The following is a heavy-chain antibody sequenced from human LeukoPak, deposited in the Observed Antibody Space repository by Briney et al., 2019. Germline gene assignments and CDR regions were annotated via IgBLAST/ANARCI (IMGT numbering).Heavy chain of an antibody. V-gene: IGHV1-18*01. J-gene: IGHJ4*02. CDR3: ARDRVEVISTPDY. Sequence: ASVKDSCKASGYTFTSYCLSWVRHAPGQGVEWMGWISAYNGNTNYAQKLQGRLTMTTDTSTSTAYMELRSLRSDDTAVYYCARDRVEVISTPDYWGQGTLGTVSS. D-gene: IGHD2-15*01. CDR1: GYTFTSYC. CDR2: ISAYNGNT.